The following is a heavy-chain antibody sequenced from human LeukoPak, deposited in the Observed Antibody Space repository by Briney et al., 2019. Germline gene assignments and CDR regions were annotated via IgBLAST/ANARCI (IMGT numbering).Heavy chain of an antibody. V-gene: IGHV4-4*07. D-gene: IGHD6-13*01. CDR1: GGSISSYY. CDR3: ARDGGSSWSTRNDAFDI. CDR2: IYTSGST. Sequence: SETLSLTCTVSGGSISSYYWSWIRQPAGKGLEWIGRIYTSGSTNYNPSLKSRVTMSVDTSKNQFSLKLSSVTAANTAVYYCARDGGSSWSTRNDAFDIWGQGTMVTVSS. J-gene: IGHJ3*02.